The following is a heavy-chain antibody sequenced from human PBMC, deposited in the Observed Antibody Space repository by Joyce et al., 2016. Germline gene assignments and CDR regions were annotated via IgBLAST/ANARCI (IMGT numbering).Heavy chain of an antibody. V-gene: IGHV1-69*06. CDR1: GGTRSGYA. CDR2: IPPIFATA. J-gene: IGHJ4*02. CDR3: VRVRQSGNINDY. Sequence: QMQLVQSGAEVKKPGSSVKVSCRAFGGTRSGYAISWVRQAPGQGLGWMGGIPPIFATAKYAQKFQTRLTITADKSTNTAYMELSSLRSEDTAIYYCVRVRQSGNINDYWGQGTQVTVSS.